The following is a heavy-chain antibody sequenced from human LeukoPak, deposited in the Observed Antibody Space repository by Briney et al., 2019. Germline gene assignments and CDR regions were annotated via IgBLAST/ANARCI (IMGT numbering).Heavy chain of an antibody. CDR2: ISSSSSYI. J-gene: IGHJ4*02. CDR1: EFSVKYNY. V-gene: IGHV3-21*01. CDR3: ARAVDTAMVLYFDY. Sequence: PGGSLRLSCAASEFSVKYNYMTWVRQAPGKGLEWVSSISSSSSYIYYADSVKGRFTISRDNAKNSLYLQMNSLRAEDTAVYYCARAVDTAMVLYFDYWGQGTLVTVSS. D-gene: IGHD5-18*01.